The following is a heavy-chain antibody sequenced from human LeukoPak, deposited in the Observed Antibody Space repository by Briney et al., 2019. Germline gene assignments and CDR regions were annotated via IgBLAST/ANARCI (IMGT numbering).Heavy chain of an antibody. Sequence: PGGSLRPSCAASGFTFSSYAMHWVRQAPGKGLEYVSAISSNGGSTYYANSVKGRFTISRDNSKNTLYLQMGSLRAEDMAVYYCATTLPDSSCGYSGGASYYFDYWGQGTLVTVSS. CDR3: ATTLPDSSCGYSGGASYYFDY. D-gene: IGHD6-19*01. CDR1: GFTFSSYA. V-gene: IGHV3-64*01. CDR2: ISSNGGST. J-gene: IGHJ4*02.